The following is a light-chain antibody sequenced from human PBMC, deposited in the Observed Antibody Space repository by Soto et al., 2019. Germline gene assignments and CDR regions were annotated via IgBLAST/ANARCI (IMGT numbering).Light chain of an antibody. CDR3: QQYGSSPPVT. CDR2: GAS. Sequence: EIVLTQSPGTLSLSPGERATLSCRASQSVSRSYLAWYQQKPGQAPRLLIYGASSRATGIPDRFSGSGSGTDFTLTISRLEPEDCAVYYCQQYGSSPPVTFGGGTRVEIK. J-gene: IGKJ4*01. CDR1: QSVSRSY. V-gene: IGKV3-20*01.